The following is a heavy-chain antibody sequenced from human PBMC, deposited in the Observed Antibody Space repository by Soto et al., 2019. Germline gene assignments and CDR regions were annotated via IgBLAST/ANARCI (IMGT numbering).Heavy chain of an antibody. CDR3: AIVERTNSWTLF. Sequence: GGYLKLSCGASGFTLRSYAISWVRQAPGKRLEWVSGISVGAGNTYYADSVKGRFTISRDNSMNTVYLQMNSLRAEDTAVYYFAIVERTNSWTLFCGQAILVSVSS. J-gene: IGHJ4*02. CDR2: ISVGAGNT. V-gene: IGHV3-23*01. D-gene: IGHD1-26*01. CDR1: GFTLRSYA.